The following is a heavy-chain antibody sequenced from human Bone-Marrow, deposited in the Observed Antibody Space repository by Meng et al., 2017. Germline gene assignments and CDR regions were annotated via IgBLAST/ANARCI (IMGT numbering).Heavy chain of an antibody. CDR3: ARGPTTMAHDFDY. CDR1: GGSFSDYY. J-gene: IGHJ4*02. Sequence: QVQLQQWVAGLLKPSETLSLTCVVSGGSFSDYYWSWIRQPPGKGLEWIGEINHSGSTNYNPSLESRATISVDTSQNNLSLKLSSVTAADSAVYYCARGPTTMAHDFDYWGQGTLVTVFS. V-gene: IGHV4-34*01. CDR2: INHSGST. D-gene: IGHD4-11*01.